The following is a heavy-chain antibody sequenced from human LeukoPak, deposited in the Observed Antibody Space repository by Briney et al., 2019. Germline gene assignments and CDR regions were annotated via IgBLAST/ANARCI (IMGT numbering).Heavy chain of an antibody. J-gene: IGHJ4*02. CDR3: ARGPNRYCSGGSCYLDY. V-gene: IGHV4-34*01. Sequence: PSETLSLTCTVSGGSISSYYWSWIRQPPGKGLEWIGEINHSGSTNYNPSLKSRVTISVDTSKNQFSLKLSSVTAADTAVYYCARGPNRYCSGGSCYLDYWGQGTLVTVSS. CDR1: GGSISSYY. D-gene: IGHD2-15*01. CDR2: INHSGST.